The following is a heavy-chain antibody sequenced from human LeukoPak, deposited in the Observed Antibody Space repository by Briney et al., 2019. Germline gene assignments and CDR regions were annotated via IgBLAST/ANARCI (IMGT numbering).Heavy chain of an antibody. CDR1: GGTFSSYA. CDR2: IIPIFGTA. V-gene: IGHV1-69*06. D-gene: IGHD6-19*01. J-gene: IGHJ4*02. Sequence: SVKVSCKASGGTFSSYAISWVRQAPGQGLEWMGGIIPIFGTANYAQKFQGRVTITADKSTSTAYMELSSLRSEDTAVFYCARDEIAVAGFGTFDYWGQGTLVTVSS. CDR3: ARDEIAVAGFGTFDY.